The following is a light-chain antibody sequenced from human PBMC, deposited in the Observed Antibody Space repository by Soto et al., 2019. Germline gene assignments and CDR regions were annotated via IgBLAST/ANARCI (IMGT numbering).Light chain of an antibody. J-gene: IGKJ5*01. CDR3: HQYYNWPS. Sequence: VITQSPATFSLSPGAASTLSFWASQYVSINVAWYQQKPGQDPRLLMYGASTRATGVPVRFSGSGSGTEFTLAISSLQSDDSAVYYCHQYYNWPSFGQGTRLEIK. V-gene: IGKV3-15*01. CDR1: QYVSIN. CDR2: GAS.